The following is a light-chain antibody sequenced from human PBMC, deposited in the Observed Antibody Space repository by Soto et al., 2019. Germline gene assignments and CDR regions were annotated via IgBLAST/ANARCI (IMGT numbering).Light chain of an antibody. CDR1: QGVGRF. CDR3: HQRGGWPLT. J-gene: IGKJ4*01. Sequence: EIVLTQSPATLSLSPGERAALSCRASQGVGRFLAWYQQKPGQAPRLLIYDASNRATGIPARFSGSGSGTDFTLAINNLEPEDLAVYDCHQRGGWPLTFGGGTKVEIK. V-gene: IGKV3-11*01. CDR2: DAS.